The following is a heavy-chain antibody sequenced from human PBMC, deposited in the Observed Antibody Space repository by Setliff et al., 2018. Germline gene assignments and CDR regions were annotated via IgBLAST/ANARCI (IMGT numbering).Heavy chain of an antibody. Sequence: PGGSLRLSCAASGLNFGSTSMHWVRQAPVKGLEYVSAISGNGDRTYYVDSVKVRFTISRDNSKNTLYLQMGGLRAEDMAVYYCTTWNGRYSEYWGQGTLVTVSS. CDR2: ISGNGDRT. CDR3: TTWNGRYSEY. D-gene: IGHD1-26*01. J-gene: IGHJ4*02. CDR1: GLNFGSTS. V-gene: IGHV3-64*02.